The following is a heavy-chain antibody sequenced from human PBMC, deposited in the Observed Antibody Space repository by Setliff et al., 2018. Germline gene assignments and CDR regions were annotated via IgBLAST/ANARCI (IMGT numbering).Heavy chain of an antibody. CDR2: IGGGDGTT. V-gene: IGHV3-23*01. D-gene: IGHD3-22*01. CDR1: GFAFRTYA. CDR3: AKLPSGYPYNWFDP. J-gene: IGHJ5*02. Sequence: GGSLRLSCAASGFAFRTYAMSWVRQAPGKGLEWVSDIGGGDGTTCYADSVKGRFTISRDNSKNTLYLQMNSLRAEDTAVYYCAKLPSGYPYNWFDPWGQGTLVTVSS.